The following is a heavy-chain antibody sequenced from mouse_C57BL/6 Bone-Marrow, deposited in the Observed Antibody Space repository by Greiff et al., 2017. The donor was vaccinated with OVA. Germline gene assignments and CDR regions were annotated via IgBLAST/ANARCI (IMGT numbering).Heavy chain of an antibody. CDR3: ARDDYGIFDY. D-gene: IGHD2-1*01. CDR1: GFTFSDFY. J-gene: IGHJ2*01. V-gene: IGHV7-1*01. Sequence: DVHLVESGGGLVQSGRSLRLSCATSGFTFSDFYMEWVRQAPGKGLEWIAASRNKANDYTTEYSASVKGRFIVSRDTSQSILYLQMNALRAEDTAIYYCARDDYGIFDYWGQGTTLTVSS. CDR2: SRNKANDYTT.